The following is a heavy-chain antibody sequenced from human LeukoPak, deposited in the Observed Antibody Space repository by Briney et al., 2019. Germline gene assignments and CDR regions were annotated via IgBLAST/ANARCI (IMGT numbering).Heavy chain of an antibody. D-gene: IGHD3-10*01. CDR3: ASGLWFGELVDP. CDR2: ISNSGGDII. J-gene: IGHJ5*02. Sequence: GGSLRLSCGASGFTFSSYEMNWVRQAPGKGLEWISYISNSGGDIIYYADSVKGRFTISRDIAKNSLYLQMNSLRAEDTAVYYCASGLWFGELVDPWGQGTLVTVSS. CDR1: GFTFSSYE. V-gene: IGHV3-48*03.